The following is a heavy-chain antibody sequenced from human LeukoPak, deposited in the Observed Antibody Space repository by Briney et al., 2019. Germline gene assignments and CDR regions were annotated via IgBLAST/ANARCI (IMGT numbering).Heavy chain of an antibody. D-gene: IGHD3-10*01. CDR2: IYSRGNT. CDR3: ARPRLLYGSGPTLV. V-gene: IGHV4-39*07. J-gene: IGHJ4*02. CDR1: GASISSSSSY. Sequence: SETLSLTCTVSGASISSSSSYWGWIRQPPGKGLEWLGNIYSRGNTYYKPSLRSRVTISIDTSKNQFSLKLNSVTAADTAVYYCARPRLLYGSGPTLVWGPGTLVTVSS.